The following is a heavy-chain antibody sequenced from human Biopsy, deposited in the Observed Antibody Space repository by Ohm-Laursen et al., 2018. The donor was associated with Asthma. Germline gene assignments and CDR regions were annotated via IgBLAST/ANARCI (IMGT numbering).Heavy chain of an antibody. CDR2: IYYSGST. J-gene: IGHJ4*02. Sequence: SETLSLTCTVSYGSITSGGYYWTWIRQHPGKGLEWIGFIYYSGSTYYNPSLKSRVSISIDTSKNQFSLKLSSVTAAGTAVYYCARDFVDSAMDYFDYWGQGTLVTVSS. CDR1: YGSITSGGYY. CDR3: ARDFVDSAMDYFDY. V-gene: IGHV4-31*03. D-gene: IGHD5-18*01.